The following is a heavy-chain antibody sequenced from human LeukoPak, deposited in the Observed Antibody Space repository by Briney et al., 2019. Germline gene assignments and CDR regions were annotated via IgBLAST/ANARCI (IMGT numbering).Heavy chain of an antibody. V-gene: IGHV3-30*04. CDR1: GFTFSSYA. CDR2: ISYDGSNK. J-gene: IGHJ4*02. CDR3: ARGNYEFDY. Sequence: GGSLRLSCAASGFTFSSYAMHWVRQAPGKGLEWVAVISYDGSNKYYADSVKGRFTISRDNSKNTLYLQMNSLRAEDTAVYYCARGNYEFDYWGQGTLVTVSS. D-gene: IGHD3-22*01.